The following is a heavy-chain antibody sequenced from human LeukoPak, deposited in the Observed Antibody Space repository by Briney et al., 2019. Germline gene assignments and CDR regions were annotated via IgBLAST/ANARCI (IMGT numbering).Heavy chain of an antibody. Sequence: PSETLSLTCAVYGGSFSGYYWSWIRQPPGKGLEWIGEINHSGSTNYNPSLKSRVTISVDTSKNQFSLKLSSVTAADTAVYYCARGQAPRIAAAGTRRGWFDPWGQGTLVTVSS. CDR3: ARGQAPRIAAAGTRRGWFDP. CDR1: GGSFSGYY. CDR2: INHSGST. J-gene: IGHJ5*02. V-gene: IGHV4-34*01. D-gene: IGHD6-13*01.